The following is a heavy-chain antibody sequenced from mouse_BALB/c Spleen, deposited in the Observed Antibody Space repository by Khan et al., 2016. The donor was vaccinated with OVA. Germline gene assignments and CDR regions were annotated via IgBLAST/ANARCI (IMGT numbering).Heavy chain of an antibody. CDR1: GFTFSSYG. CDR2: ISNGGSYT. Sequence: EVELVESGGDLVKPGGSLKLSCEASGFTFSSYGMSWVRQTPDKRLEWVATISNGGSYTYYPDSVKGRLTISRDNAKNTLYLQMSSLKSEDTAMYYCVRHRFTSAAAWFAYWGQGTLVTVSA. CDR3: VRHRFTSAAAWFAY. J-gene: IGHJ3*01. D-gene: IGHD1-2*01. V-gene: IGHV5-6*01.